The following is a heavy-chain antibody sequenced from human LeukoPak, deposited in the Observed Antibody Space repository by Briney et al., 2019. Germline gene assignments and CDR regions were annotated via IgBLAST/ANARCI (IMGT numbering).Heavy chain of an antibody. J-gene: IGHJ4*02. CDR3: ARGSVVRSNYYFDY. CDR1: GGSFSGYY. V-gene: IGHV4-34*01. CDR2: INHSGST. D-gene: IGHD4-23*01. Sequence: SETLSLTCAVYGGSFSGYYWSWIRQPPGKGLEWIGEINHSGSTNYYPSLKSRVTISVDTSKNQFSLKLSSVTAADTAVYYCARGSVVRSNYYFDYWGQGTLVTVSS.